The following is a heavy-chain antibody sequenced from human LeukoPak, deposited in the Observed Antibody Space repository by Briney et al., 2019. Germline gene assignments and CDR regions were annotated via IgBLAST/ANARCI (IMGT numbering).Heavy chain of an antibody. CDR1: GFTFSDYY. J-gene: IGHJ6*02. V-gene: IGHV3-11*05. D-gene: IGHD2-15*01. Sequence: GGSLRLSCAASGFTFSDYYMSWIRQAPGKGLEWVSYISVSTSYTNYADSVKGLFTISRDNAKNSLYLQMNSLRAEDTAVYYCARDRSWGSGYNYGMDVWGQGTTVTVSS. CDR3: ARDRSWGSGYNYGMDV. CDR2: ISVSTSYT.